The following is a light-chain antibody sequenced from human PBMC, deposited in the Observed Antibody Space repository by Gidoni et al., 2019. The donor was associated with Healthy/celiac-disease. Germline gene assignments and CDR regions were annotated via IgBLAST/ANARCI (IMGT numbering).Light chain of an antibody. CDR1: SVSSY. V-gene: IGKV3-11*01. CDR2: DAS. CDR3: QQRSNWPPWGT. Sequence: EIVLTQSPATLSLSQKSQSVSSYLAWYQQKPGQAPRLLIYDASNRATGIPARFSGSGSGTDFTLTISSLEPEDFAVYYCQQRSNWPPWGTFGQGTKLEIK. J-gene: IGKJ2*01.